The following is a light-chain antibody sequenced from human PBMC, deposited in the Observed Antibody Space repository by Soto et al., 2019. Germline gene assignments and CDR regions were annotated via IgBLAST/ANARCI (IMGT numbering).Light chain of an antibody. V-gene: IGLV2-14*03. CDR2: DVS. CDR1: SSDVGAYNY. J-gene: IGLJ3*02. Sequence: QSVLTQPASVSGSPGQSITISCTGTSSDVGAYNYVSWFQHHPGKAPKLIIYDVSNRPSGVSNRFSGSKSGSTASLTISGLQADDEADYYCNSYTTDTTWVFGGGTKLTVL. CDR3: NSYTTDTTWV.